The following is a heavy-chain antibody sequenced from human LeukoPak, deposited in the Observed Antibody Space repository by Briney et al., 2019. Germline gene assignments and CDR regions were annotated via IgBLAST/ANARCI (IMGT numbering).Heavy chain of an antibody. V-gene: IGHV4-4*09. CDR3: ARRGLWGNWFDP. J-gene: IGHJ5*02. CDR2: IYTSGST. D-gene: IGHD3-16*01. Sequence: PSETLSLTCTASGGSISSYYWSWIRQPPGKGLEWIGYIYTSGSTNYNPSLKSRVTISVDTSKNQFSLKLSSVTAADTAVYYCARRGLWGNWFDPWGQGTLVTVSS. CDR1: GGSISSYY.